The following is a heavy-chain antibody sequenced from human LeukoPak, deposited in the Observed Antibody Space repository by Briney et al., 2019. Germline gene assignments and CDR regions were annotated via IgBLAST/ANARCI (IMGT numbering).Heavy chain of an antibody. J-gene: IGHJ4*02. CDR1: GFTFSTFA. D-gene: IGHD2-2*01. CDR3: AKAHCSPTSCSRIDY. V-gene: IGHV3-23*01. CDR2: ISGSGGST. Sequence: PGGSLRLSCAASGFTFSTFAMGWVRQAQGKGRGWVSAISGSGGSTFYAGSVKGRFTISRDNSKNTVYLQMSGLRAEDTALYYCAKAHCSPTSCSRIDYWGQGTLVTVSS.